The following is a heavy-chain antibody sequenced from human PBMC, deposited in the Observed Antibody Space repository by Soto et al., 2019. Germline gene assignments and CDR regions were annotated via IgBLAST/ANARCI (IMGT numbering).Heavy chain of an antibody. Sequence: PSETLSLTCAVSGGSISSSNWWSWVRQPPGKGLEWIGEIYHSGNTNYNPSLKSRVTMAVDKSRNHFSLKLSSVTSADTVVYYCARRWGEGRVDYWGQGTLVTVSS. V-gene: IGHV4-4*02. D-gene: IGHD3-10*01. J-gene: IGHJ4*02. CDR3: ARRWGEGRVDY. CDR2: IYHSGNT. CDR1: GGSISSSNW.